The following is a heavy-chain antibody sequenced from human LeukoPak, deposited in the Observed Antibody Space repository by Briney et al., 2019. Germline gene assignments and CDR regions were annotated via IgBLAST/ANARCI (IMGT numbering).Heavy chain of an antibody. Sequence: PGGSLRLSCAASGFTFSSYSMNWVRQAPGKGLEWVSYISSSSSTIYYADSVKGRFTISRDNAKNSLFLQMNSLRAEDTAVYYCARGYYNFWSGYRAEYYFDYWGQGTLVTVSS. D-gene: IGHD3-3*01. V-gene: IGHV3-48*01. CDR1: GFTFSSYS. CDR2: ISSSSSTI. J-gene: IGHJ4*02. CDR3: ARGYYNFWSGYRAEYYFDY.